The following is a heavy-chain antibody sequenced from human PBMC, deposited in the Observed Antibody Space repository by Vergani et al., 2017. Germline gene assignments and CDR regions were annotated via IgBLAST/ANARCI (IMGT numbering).Heavy chain of an antibody. J-gene: IGHJ4*02. CDR3: AHRPEMGKRYSSSFDY. V-gene: IGHV2-5*02. CDR2: IYWDDDK. D-gene: IGHD6-13*01. CDR1: GFSLSTSGVG. Sequence: QITLKESGPTLVKPTQTLTLTCTFSGFSLSTSGVGVGWIRQPPGKALEWLALIYWDDDKRYSPSLKSRLTITKDTSKNQVVLTMTNMDPVETATYYCAHRPEMGKRYSSSFDYWGQGTLVTVSS.